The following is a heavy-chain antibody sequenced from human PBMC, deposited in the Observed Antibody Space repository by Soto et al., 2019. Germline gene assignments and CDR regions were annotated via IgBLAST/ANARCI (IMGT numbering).Heavy chain of an antibody. V-gene: IGHV3-64*01. J-gene: IGHJ6*03. CDR1: VFTFSSYA. Sequence: GWALRLSCAASVFTFSSYAMHWVLQSPVKLLEYFAAVSSNGGSTYYANSVKSRFTISRDNSKNTLYLQMGSLRAEDMAMYYCARDLDCSSTSCYDLRDYYYYYMDVWGKGTTVTVSS. CDR3: ARDLDCSSTSCYDLRDYYYYYMDV. D-gene: IGHD2-2*01. CDR2: VSSNGGST.